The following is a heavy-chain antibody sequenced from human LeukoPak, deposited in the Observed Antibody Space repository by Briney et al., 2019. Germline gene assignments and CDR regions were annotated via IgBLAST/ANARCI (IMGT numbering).Heavy chain of an antibody. CDR1: GYTFTGYY. CDR3: ARDLSSGWYYFDY. D-gene: IGHD6-19*01. J-gene: IGHJ4*02. V-gene: IGHV1-2*04. Sequence: GASAKVSCRASGYTFTGYYMHWVRQAPGQGLEWMGWINPNSGGTNYAQKFQGWVTMTRDTSISTAYMELSRLRSDDTAVYYCARDLSSGWYYFDYWGQGTLVTVSS. CDR2: INPNSGGT.